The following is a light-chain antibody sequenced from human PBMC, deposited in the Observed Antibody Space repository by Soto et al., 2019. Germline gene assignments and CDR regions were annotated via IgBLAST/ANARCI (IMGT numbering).Light chain of an antibody. V-gene: IGKV3-15*01. CDR1: HSVSSS. CDR3: QHYNTWPWT. J-gene: IGKJ1*01. CDR2: GAS. Sequence: EVVMTQSPATLSVSPGESATLSCRASHSVSSSLAWYQQKPGQAPRLLISGASTRSAGIPARFSGSGSGTEFTLTISSLQSEDFAVYYCQHYNTWPWTFGQGTKVDIK.